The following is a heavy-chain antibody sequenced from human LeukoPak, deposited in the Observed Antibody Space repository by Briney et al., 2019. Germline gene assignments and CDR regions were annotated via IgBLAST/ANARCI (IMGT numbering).Heavy chain of an antibody. Sequence: ASVTVSCKASGYSLSSNGISWARQAPGQGLEWMGWISDYSSNTKYAQNFQDRVTLTTDRSTNTAYMELRSLRSDDTAVYYCAREGATDYYFDPWGQGTLVTVSS. CDR3: AREGATDYYFDP. J-gene: IGHJ4*02. CDR1: GYSLSSNG. D-gene: IGHD4-11*01. CDR2: ISDYSSNT. V-gene: IGHV1-18*01.